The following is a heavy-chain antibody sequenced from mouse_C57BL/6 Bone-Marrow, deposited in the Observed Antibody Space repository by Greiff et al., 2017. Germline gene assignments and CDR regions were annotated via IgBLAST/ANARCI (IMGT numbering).Heavy chain of an antibody. Sequence: QVQLQQSGAELVKPGASVKLSCKASGYTFTSYWMHWVKQRPGQGLEWIGMIHPNSGSTNYNEKFKSKATLTVDKSSSTASMQLSSLTSEDSAVYYCASHYDYDWFAYWGQGTLVTVSA. V-gene: IGHV1-64*01. D-gene: IGHD2-4*01. J-gene: IGHJ3*01. CDR1: GYTFTSYW. CDR3: ASHYDYDWFAY. CDR2: IHPNSGST.